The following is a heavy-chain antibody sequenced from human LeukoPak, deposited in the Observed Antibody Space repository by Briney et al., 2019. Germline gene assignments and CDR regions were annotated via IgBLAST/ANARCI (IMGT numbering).Heavy chain of an antibody. V-gene: IGHV3-66*01. Sequence: GGSLRLSCAASGFTVSSNYMSWVRQAPGKGLEWVSVVYSGGNTYYADSVKGRFTISRDNSKNTLYLQMNSLRAEDTAVYYCAREPPGGGFDYWGQGTLVTVSS. D-gene: IGHD3-16*01. CDR3: AREPPGGGFDY. J-gene: IGHJ4*02. CDR1: GFTVSSNY. CDR2: VYSGGNT.